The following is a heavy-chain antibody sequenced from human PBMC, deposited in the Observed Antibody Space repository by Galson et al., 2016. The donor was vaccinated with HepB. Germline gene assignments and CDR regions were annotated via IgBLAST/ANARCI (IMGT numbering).Heavy chain of an antibody. Sequence: SETLSLTCTVSGGSISSSNHYWGWIRQPPGKGLEWIGNIYYSGRTYFNPSLKSRVTMSIDTSKDQFSLRVSSVTAADTAIYYCARHMVIMVRAATAYYFDYWGQGTPVTVSS. V-gene: IGHV4-39*01. J-gene: IGHJ4*02. CDR3: ARHMVIMVRAATAYYFDY. D-gene: IGHD2-8*01. CDR2: IYYSGRT. CDR1: GGSISSSNHY.